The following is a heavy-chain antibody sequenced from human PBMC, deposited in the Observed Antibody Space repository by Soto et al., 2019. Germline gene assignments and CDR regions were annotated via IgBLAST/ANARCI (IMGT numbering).Heavy chain of an antibody. V-gene: IGHV4-4*07. D-gene: IGHD4-17*01. Sequence: ETLCPTCPVSGASISSYYWSWIRQPSGKGLEWIGRIYTSGSTNYNPSLKSRVTMSVDTSKNQFSLNLSSVTAADTAVYYCARDFSGEFNWFDPWGQGTLVTVYS. J-gene: IGHJ5*02. CDR3: ARDFSGEFNWFDP. CDR1: GASISSYY. CDR2: IYTSGST.